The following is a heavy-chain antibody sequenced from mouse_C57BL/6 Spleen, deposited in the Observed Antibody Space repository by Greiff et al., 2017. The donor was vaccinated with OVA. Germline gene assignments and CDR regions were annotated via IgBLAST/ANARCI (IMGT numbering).Heavy chain of an antibody. CDR2: ISDGGSYT. CDR3: ARDQVLGIYCYGSSSDWYFDV. Sequence: EVKLMESGGGLVKPGGSLKLSCAASGFTFSSYAMSWVRQTPEKRLEWVATISDGGSYTSYPDNVTGRFTISKDNAKNNLYRQMRHLKSEDTAMYYCARDQVLGIYCYGSSSDWYFDVWGTGTTVTVSS. V-gene: IGHV5-4*01. CDR1: GFTFSSYA. J-gene: IGHJ1*03. D-gene: IGHD1-1*01.